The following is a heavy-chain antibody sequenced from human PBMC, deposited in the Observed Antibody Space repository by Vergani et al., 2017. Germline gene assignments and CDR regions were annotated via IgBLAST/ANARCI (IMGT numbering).Heavy chain of an antibody. V-gene: IGHV1-69*01. CDR3: AGDGECSSSWGPFDY. J-gene: IGHJ4*02. Sequence: QVQLVQSGAEVKKPGSSVKVSCKASGGTFSSYAISWVRQAPGQGLEWMGGIIPIFGTANYEQKFQGRVTVTADESTRTAYMELSSLSSEDTAVYYCAGDGECSSSWGPFDYWGQGTLVTVSS. CDR2: IIPIFGTA. CDR1: GGTFSSYA. D-gene: IGHD6-13*01.